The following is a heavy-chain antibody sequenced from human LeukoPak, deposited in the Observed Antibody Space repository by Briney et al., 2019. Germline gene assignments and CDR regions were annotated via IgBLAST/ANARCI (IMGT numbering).Heavy chain of an antibody. J-gene: IGHJ4*02. V-gene: IGHV3-30*04. CDR3: AKDGYGYSGSYFGYFDY. Sequence: GGSLRLSCAASGFTFSSYAMHWVRQAPGKGLEWVAVISYDGSNKYYADSVKGRFTISRDNSKNTLYLQMNSLRAEDTAVYYCAKDGYGYSGSYFGYFDYWGQGTLVTVSS. D-gene: IGHD1-26*01. CDR1: GFTFSSYA. CDR2: ISYDGSNK.